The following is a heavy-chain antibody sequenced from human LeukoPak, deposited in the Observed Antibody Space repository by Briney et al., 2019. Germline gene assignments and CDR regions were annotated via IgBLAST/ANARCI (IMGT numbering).Heavy chain of an antibody. D-gene: IGHD6-19*01. J-gene: IGHJ6*02. V-gene: IGHV1-46*01. CDR3: ARDSGGWPGPHKDYYYGMDV. Sequence: ASVKVSCKASGYTFTSYYMHWVRQAPGQGLEWMGIINPSGGSTSYAQKFQGRVTMTRGTSTSTVYMELSSLRSEDTAVYYCARDSGGWPGPHKDYYYGMDVWGQGTTVTVSS. CDR1: GYTFTSYY. CDR2: INPSGGST.